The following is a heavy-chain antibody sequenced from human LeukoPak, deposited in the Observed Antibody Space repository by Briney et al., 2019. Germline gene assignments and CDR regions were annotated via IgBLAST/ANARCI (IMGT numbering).Heavy chain of an antibody. CDR1: GYTFTSYY. CDR3: ASPLIFGYSSSATDY. J-gene: IGHJ4*02. D-gene: IGHD6-6*01. CDR2: INPSGGST. Sequence: ASVKVSCKASGYTFTSYYMHWVRQAPGQGLEWMGIINPSGGSTSYAQKFQGRGTMTRDTSTSTVYMELSSLRSEDTAVYYCASPLIFGYSSSATDYWGQGTLVTVSS. V-gene: IGHV1-46*01.